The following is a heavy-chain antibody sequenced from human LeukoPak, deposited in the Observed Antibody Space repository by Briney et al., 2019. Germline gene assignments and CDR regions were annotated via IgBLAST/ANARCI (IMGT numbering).Heavy chain of an antibody. J-gene: IGHJ6*03. D-gene: IGHD3-16*02. CDR2: ISSSSSYI. CDR3: ARDRNEDYVWGSYRLNYYMDV. Sequence: GGSLRLSCAASGFIFSSYGMHWVRQAPGKGLEWVSSISSSSSYIYYADSVKGRFTISRDNAKNSLYLQMNSLRAEDTAVYYCARDRNEDYVWGSYRLNYYMDVWGKGTTVTISS. CDR1: GFIFSSYG. V-gene: IGHV3-21*01.